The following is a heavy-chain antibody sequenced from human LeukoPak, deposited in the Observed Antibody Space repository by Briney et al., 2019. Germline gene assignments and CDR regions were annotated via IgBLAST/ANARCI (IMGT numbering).Heavy chain of an antibody. V-gene: IGHV3-30*04. CDR2: ISYDGSNK. Sequence: PGGSLRLSCAASGFTFSSYAMHWVRQAPGKGLEWVALISYDGSNKYYADSVKARFIISRDNSKNTLSLQMNSLRAEDTAVYYCAKGANLRYFDWLHFDYWGQGTLVTVSS. CDR1: GFTFSSYA. J-gene: IGHJ4*02. D-gene: IGHD3-9*01. CDR3: AKGANLRYFDWLHFDY.